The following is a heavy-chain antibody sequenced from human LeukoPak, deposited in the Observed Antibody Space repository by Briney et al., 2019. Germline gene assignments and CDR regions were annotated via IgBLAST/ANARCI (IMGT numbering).Heavy chain of an antibody. D-gene: IGHD5-18*01. V-gene: IGHV3-53*01. J-gene: IGHJ4*02. CDR1: GFTVSSNY. CDR2: IYSGGST. Sequence: GGSLRLSCAASGFTVSSNYMSWVRQAPGKGLERVSIIYSGGSTYYADSVKGRFTISRDNAKNSLYLQMNSLRAEDTAVYYCAKDTPGYSYGLDYWGQGTLVTVSS. CDR3: AKDTPGYSYGLDY.